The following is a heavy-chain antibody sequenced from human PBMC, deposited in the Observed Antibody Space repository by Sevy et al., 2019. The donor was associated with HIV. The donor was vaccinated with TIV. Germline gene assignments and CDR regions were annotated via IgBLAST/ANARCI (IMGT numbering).Heavy chain of an antibody. V-gene: IGHV4-59*01. Sequence: SETLSLTCTVSGGSISTYYWSWIRQPPGKGLQWIGYIYYTGKTNYNPSLQNPVTMSIDMSKNQFSLRLSSVTSADTAMYYCARLSRNNVVVTGVRRDGFDVWGQGTMVTVSS. CDR1: GGSISTYY. CDR3: ARLSRNNVVVTGVRRDGFDV. J-gene: IGHJ3*01. D-gene: IGHD2-21*02. CDR2: IYYTGKT.